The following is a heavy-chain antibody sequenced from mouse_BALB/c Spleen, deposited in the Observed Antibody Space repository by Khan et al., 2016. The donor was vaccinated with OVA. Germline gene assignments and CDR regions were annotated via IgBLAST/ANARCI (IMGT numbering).Heavy chain of an antibody. D-gene: IGHD2-1*01. CDR2: INPSNGGT. CDR1: GYTFTNYY. CDR3: SRSGYGTFAY. V-gene: IGHV1S81*02. Sequence: QVQLQQSGAELVKPGASVRLSCKASGYTFTNYYLYWGKQRPGHGLEWIGDINPSNGGTNFNEKFKNKVTLTVDKSSSTAYMQLSSLTSEDSAVYCCSRSGYGTFAYWGQGTLVTVSA. J-gene: IGHJ3*01.